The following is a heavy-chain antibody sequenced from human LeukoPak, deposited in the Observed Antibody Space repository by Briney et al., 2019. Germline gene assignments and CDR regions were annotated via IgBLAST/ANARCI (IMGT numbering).Heavy chain of an antibody. CDR3: AKALSGNLDDFDY. Sequence: GGSLRLSCAASGFTFSSYAMSWARQAPGKGLEWVSAISGSGGGTYYADSVKGRFTISRDNSKNTLYLQMNSLRAEDTAVYYCAKALSGNLDDFDYWGQGTLVTVSS. D-gene: IGHD1-26*01. V-gene: IGHV3-23*01. CDR1: GFTFSSYA. CDR2: ISGSGGGT. J-gene: IGHJ4*02.